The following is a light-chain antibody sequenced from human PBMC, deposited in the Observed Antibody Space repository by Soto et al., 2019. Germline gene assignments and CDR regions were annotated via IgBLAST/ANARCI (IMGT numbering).Light chain of an antibody. J-gene: IGKJ4*01. Sequence: IVVTESPGTLSVSPGERATLSCSASQSVSSNLAWYQQKPGQAPRLLIYGASTRATGIPARFSGRGSGTEFTLTISSLQSEDFAVYYCQQYNDWPPVTFGGGTKVDIK. CDR3: QQYNDWPPVT. CDR2: GAS. CDR1: QSVSSN. V-gene: IGKV3-15*01.